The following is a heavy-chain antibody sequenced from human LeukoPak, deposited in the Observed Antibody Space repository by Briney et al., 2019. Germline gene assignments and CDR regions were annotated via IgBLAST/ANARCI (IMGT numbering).Heavy chain of an antibody. CDR1: GFTFSSYG. V-gene: IGHV3-30*18. J-gene: IGHJ4*02. CDR2: ISYDGSNK. Sequence: GGSLRLSCAASGFTFSSYGMHWVRQAPGKGLEWVAVISYDGSNKYYADSVKGRFTISRDNSKNTLYLQMNSLRAEDTAVYYCAKGDAFGVVRNFFDYWGQGTLVTVSS. CDR3: AKGDAFGVVRNFFDY. D-gene: IGHD3-3*01.